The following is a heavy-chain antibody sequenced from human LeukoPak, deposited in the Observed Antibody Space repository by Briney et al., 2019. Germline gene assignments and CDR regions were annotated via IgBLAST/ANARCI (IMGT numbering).Heavy chain of an antibody. CDR2: ISGSGGST. Sequence: GGSLRLSCAASGFTFSSYAMSWVRQAPGRGLEWVSAISGSGGSTYYADSVKGRFTISRDNSKNTLYLQMNSLRAEDTAVYYCATVRGTAATGGWFDPWGQGTLVTVSS. D-gene: IGHD3-10*01. CDR3: ATVRGTAATGGWFDP. CDR1: GFTFSSYA. V-gene: IGHV3-23*01. J-gene: IGHJ5*02.